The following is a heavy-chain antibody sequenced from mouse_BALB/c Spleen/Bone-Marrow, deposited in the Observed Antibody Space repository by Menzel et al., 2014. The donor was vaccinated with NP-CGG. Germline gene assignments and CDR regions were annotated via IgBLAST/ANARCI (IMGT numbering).Heavy chain of an antibody. V-gene: IGHV7-3*02. Sequence: EVQLVESGGGLVQPGGSLRLSCATSGFTFTDYYMSWVRQPPGKALEWLGFIRNKANGYTTEYSASVKGRFTISRDNSQSILYLQMNTLRAEDSATYYCARDIGRLLCDYWGQGTTLTVSS. CDR2: IRNKANGYTT. J-gene: IGHJ2*01. D-gene: IGHD1-2*01. CDR3: ARDIGRLLCDY. CDR1: GFTFTDYY.